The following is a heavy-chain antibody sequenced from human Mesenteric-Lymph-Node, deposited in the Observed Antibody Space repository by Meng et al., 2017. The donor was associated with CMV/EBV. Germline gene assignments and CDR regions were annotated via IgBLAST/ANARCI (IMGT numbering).Heavy chain of an antibody. CDR3: ARDRSSHYYDSSGPENMNWFDP. J-gene: IGHJ5*02. Sequence: ASVKVSCKASGYTFTDYYIHWVRQAPGQGLEWMGWINPNSGGTNYAQKFQGRVTMTRDTSISTAYMELSRLRSDDTAVYYCARDRSSHYYDSSGPENMNWFDPWGQGTLVTVSS. D-gene: IGHD3-22*01. CDR1: GYTFTDYY. CDR2: INPNSGGT. V-gene: IGHV1-2*02.